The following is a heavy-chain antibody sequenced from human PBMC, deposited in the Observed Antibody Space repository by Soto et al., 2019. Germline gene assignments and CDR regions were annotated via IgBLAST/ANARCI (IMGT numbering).Heavy chain of an antibody. CDR1: GGSISSGDYY. Sequence: QVQLQESGPGLVKPSQTLSLTCTVSGGSISSGDYYWSWIRQPPGKGLEWIGYIYYSGSTYYNPSLKSRVTRSVDTSKNQFSLKLSSVTAADTAVYYCARSHTARPPVPISDYWGQGTLVTVSS. D-gene: IGHD6-6*01. V-gene: IGHV4-30-4*01. J-gene: IGHJ4*02. CDR2: IYYSGST. CDR3: ARSHTARPPVPISDY.